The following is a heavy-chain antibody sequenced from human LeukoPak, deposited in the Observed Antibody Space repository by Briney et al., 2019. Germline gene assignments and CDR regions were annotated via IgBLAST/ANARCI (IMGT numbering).Heavy chain of an antibody. Sequence: GGSLRLSCAASGFTFSSYAMSWVRQAPGKGLEWVAAISGSGGSTYYADSVKGRFTISRDNSKNTLYLQMNSLRAEDTAVYYCARGGGYSYGYLDYWGQGTLVTVSS. J-gene: IGHJ4*02. CDR3: ARGGGYSYGYLDY. D-gene: IGHD5-18*01. CDR2: ISGSGGST. CDR1: GFTFSSYA. V-gene: IGHV3-23*01.